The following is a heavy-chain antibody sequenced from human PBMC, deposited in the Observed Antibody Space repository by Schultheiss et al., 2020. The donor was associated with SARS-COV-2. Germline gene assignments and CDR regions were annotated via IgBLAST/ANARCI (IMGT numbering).Heavy chain of an antibody. Sequence: ASVKVSCKASGYTFTSYGISWVRQAPGQGLEWMGWINTYNGNTNYAQSLQGRVSMTTDTSTSTAYMELRSLRSDDTAVYYCATTTPFETPNWFDPWGQGTLVTVSS. V-gene: IGHV1-18*01. CDR2: INTYNGNT. CDR3: ATTTPFETPNWFDP. CDR1: GYTFTSYG. J-gene: IGHJ5*02. D-gene: IGHD1-1*01.